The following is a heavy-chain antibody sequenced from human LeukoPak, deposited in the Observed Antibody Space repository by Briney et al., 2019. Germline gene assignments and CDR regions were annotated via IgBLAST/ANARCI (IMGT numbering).Heavy chain of an antibody. CDR1: VATFNGYW. CDR2: INQDGSEK. V-gene: IGHV3-7*01. Sequence: GGSLRLSCAGSVATFNGYWLNWVHQAPGKGLEWVANINQDGSEKYYVDSVKGRFTISRDNAKNSLSLQMNGLRGEDTAVYYCARDETWGQGTLVTASS. CDR3: ARDET. J-gene: IGHJ4*02.